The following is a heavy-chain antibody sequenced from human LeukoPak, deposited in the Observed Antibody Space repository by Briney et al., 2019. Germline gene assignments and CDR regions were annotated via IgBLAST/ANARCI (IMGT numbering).Heavy chain of an antibody. CDR1: GFIFTSYS. J-gene: IGHJ4*02. V-gene: IGHV3-23*01. CDR3: AKGGKWDVTPFDY. CDR2: ISGGGGST. D-gene: IGHD1-26*01. Sequence: GGSLRLSCAASGFIFTSYSMNWVRQAPGKGLEWVSTISGGGGSTYYADSVKGRFTISRDNSKNTLYPQVNSLRAEDTAVYYCAKGGKWDVTPFDYWGQGTLVTVSS.